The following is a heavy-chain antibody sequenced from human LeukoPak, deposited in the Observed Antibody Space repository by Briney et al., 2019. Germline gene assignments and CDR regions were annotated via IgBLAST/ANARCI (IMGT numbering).Heavy chain of an antibody. CDR2: IWYDGSNK. J-gene: IGHJ5*02. CDR3: AAALYSSQPPFDR. D-gene: IGHD6-19*01. Sequence: PGGSLRLSCAASGFTFSSYGMHWVRQAPGKGLEWVAVIWYDGSNKYYADSVKGRFTISRDNSKHTLYLQMNSLRAEDTAVYYCAAALYSSQPPFDRWGQGTLVTVSS. V-gene: IGHV3-33*01. CDR1: GFTFSSYG.